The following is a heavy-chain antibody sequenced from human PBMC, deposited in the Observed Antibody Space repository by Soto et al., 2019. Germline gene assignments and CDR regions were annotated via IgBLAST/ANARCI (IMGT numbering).Heavy chain of an antibody. J-gene: IGHJ4*02. CDR3: ARGGKIVVVFYYFDY. V-gene: IGHV4-34*01. CDR1: GGSFSGYY. D-gene: IGHD3-22*01. Sequence: SETLSLTCAVYGGSFSGYYWSWIRQPPGKGLEWIGEINHSGSTNYNPSLKSRVTISVDTAKNPFSLKLSSVTAADTAVYYCARGGKIVVVFYYFDYWGQGTLVTVSS. CDR2: INHSGST.